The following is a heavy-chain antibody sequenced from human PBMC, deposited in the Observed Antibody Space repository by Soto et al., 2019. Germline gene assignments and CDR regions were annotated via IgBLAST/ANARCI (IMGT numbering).Heavy chain of an antibody. J-gene: IGHJ6*03. CDR3: ARLPTTSVYSSSWYQYYYYMDV. CDR2: IYYSGST. CDR1: GGSISSYY. V-gene: IGHV4-59*01. Sequence: PSETLSLTCTVSGGSISSYYWSWIRQPPGKGLEWIGYIYYSGSTNYNPSLKSRVTMSVDTSKNQFSLKLSSVTAADTAVYYCARLPTTSVYSSSWYQYYYYMDVWGKGTTVTVSS. D-gene: IGHD6-13*01.